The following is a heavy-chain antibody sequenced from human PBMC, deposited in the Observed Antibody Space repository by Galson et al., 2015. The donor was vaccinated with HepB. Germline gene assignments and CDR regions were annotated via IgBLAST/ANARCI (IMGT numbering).Heavy chain of an antibody. Sequence: SVKVSCKASGYTFTDYYIHWVRQAPGQSLEWMGWINPKSGVTNFAQKFQGWIAMTRDTSISTAYLELSRLRSADTAVYSCARDGTVTTRPYYYSGMDIWGQGTSITVSS. CDR2: INPKSGVT. CDR3: ARDGTVTTRPYYYSGMDI. J-gene: IGHJ6*02. D-gene: IGHD3/OR15-3a*01. CDR1: GYTFTDYY. V-gene: IGHV1-2*04.